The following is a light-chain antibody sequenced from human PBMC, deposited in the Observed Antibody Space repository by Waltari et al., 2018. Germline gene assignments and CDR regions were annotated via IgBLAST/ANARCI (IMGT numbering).Light chain of an antibody. CDR2: EVS. Sequence: QSALTQPAPVSGSPGQSSTISCTGTTSDVGGSNYVSWYQQHPGKAPKLMIYEVSNRPSGVSNRFSGSKSGNTASLTISGLQAEDEADYYCSSYTSSSTLVFGGGTKLTVL. J-gene: IGLJ2*01. CDR3: SSYTSSSTLV. V-gene: IGLV2-14*01. CDR1: TSDVGGSNY.